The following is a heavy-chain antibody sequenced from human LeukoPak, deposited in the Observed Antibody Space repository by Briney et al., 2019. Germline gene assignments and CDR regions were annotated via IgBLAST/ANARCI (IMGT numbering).Heavy chain of an antibody. CDR3: ASYVTMVRGLC. D-gene: IGHD3-10*01. CDR1: GYALTSYA. J-gene: IGHJ4*02. Sequence: ASVKVSCKASGYALTSYAMNWVRQAPGQGLEWMGWINTNTGNPTYAQGFTGRFVFSLDTSVSTAYLQISSLKAEDTGVYYCASYVTMVRGLCWGQGTLVTVSS. V-gene: IGHV7-4-1*02. CDR2: INTNTGNP.